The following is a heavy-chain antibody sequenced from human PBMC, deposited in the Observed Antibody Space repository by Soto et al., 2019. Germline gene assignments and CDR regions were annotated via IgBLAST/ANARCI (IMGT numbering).Heavy chain of an antibody. Sequence: GGSLRLSCEASGFTFKIFAMGWVRQAPGQGLEWVSGISGSGESTYYADSVKGRFTISRDDSKNTVYLQLSSLRAEDTAVYYCAKDGGITMFRGRARGFDIWGPGTMVTVS. CDR1: GFTFKIFA. D-gene: IGHD3-10*02. CDR3: AKDGGITMFRGRARGFDI. J-gene: IGHJ3*02. V-gene: IGHV3-23*01. CDR2: ISGSGEST.